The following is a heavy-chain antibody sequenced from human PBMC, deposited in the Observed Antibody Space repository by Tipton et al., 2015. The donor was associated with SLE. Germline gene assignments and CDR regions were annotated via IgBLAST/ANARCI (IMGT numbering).Heavy chain of an antibody. Sequence: TLSLTCTVSRGSITISHYYWGWVRQSPGKGLEWIGTIYYSGTTYYNPSLVDRVTISLDTSNNQFSLKLNSVTAADTAVYFCATALRGYYDSSGYKPLKYWGQGTLITVSS. CDR2: IYYSGTT. CDR3: ATALRGYYDSSGYKPLKY. D-gene: IGHD3-22*01. CDR1: RGSITISHYY. J-gene: IGHJ4*02. V-gene: IGHV4-39*07.